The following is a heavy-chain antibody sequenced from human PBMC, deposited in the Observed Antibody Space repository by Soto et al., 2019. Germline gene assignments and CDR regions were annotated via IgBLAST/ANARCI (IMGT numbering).Heavy chain of an antibody. V-gene: IGHV4-4*02. Sequence: SETLSLTCAVSGGSISGGEWWSWVRQPPGKGLEWIGEIHHSGSTGYNPSLKSRVTISVDTSKNQFSLKLSSVSAADTAVYYCARNTDSSGWYENYFDYWGRGTLVTVSS. CDR1: GGSISGGEW. D-gene: IGHD6-19*01. CDR3: ARNTDSSGWYENYFDY. CDR2: IHHSGST. J-gene: IGHJ4*02.